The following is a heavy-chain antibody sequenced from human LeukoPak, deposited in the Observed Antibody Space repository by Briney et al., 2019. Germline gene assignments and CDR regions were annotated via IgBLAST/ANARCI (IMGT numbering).Heavy chain of an antibody. CDR3: AKEASSGYYTALYFDF. CDR2: LSGTGGTT. V-gene: IGHV3-23*01. Sequence: GGSLRLSCAASGFTFSSAWMTWVRQAPGKGLEWVSGLSGTGGTTYSADSVKGRFTISRDNSKNTLYLQMNSLRAEDTAIYYCAKEASSGYYTALYFDFWGQGTLVTVSS. J-gene: IGHJ4*02. D-gene: IGHD3-22*01. CDR1: GFTFSSAW.